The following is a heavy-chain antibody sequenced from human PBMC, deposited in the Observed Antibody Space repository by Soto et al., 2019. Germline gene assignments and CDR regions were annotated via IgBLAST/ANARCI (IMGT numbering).Heavy chain of an antibody. Sequence: QVQLVQSGAEVKKPGSSVKVSCKASGGTFSSYAISWVRQAPGQGLEWMGGIIPIFGTANYAQKFQGRVTITTDESTSTAYRELSRLRSEDTAVYYCARVSLGELSVLPYYYYDMDVWGQGTTVTVSS. D-gene: IGHD3-16*02. CDR3: ARVSLGELSVLPYYYYDMDV. CDR1: GGTFSSYA. CDR2: IIPIFGTA. V-gene: IGHV1-69*01. J-gene: IGHJ6*02.